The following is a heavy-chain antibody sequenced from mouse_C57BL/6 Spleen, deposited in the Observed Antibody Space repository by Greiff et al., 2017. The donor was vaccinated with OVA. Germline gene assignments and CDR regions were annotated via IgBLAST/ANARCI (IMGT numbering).Heavy chain of an antibody. Sequence: EVQGVESGEGLVKPGGSLKLSCAASGFTFSSYAMSWVRQTPEKRLEWVAYISSGGDYIYYADTVKGRFTISRDNARNTLYLQMSSLKSEDTAMYYCTRDRTIYYGNSVNYFDYWGQGTTLTVSS. CDR2: ISSGGDYI. D-gene: IGHD2-1*01. CDR1: GFTFSSYA. J-gene: IGHJ2*01. CDR3: TRDRTIYYGNSVNYFDY. V-gene: IGHV5-9-1*02.